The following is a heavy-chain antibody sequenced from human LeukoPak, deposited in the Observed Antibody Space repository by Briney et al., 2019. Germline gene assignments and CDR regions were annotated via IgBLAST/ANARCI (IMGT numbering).Heavy chain of an antibody. J-gene: IGHJ3*02. Sequence: ASVKVSCKASGYTFTSYDINWVRQATGQGLEWMGWMNPNSGNTGYAQKFQGRVTMTRNTSISTAYMELSSLRAEDTAVFYCARGGMVRRVMGAFDIWGQGTLVTVSS. D-gene: IGHD3-10*01. CDR3: ARGGMVRRVMGAFDI. CDR2: MNPNSGNT. CDR1: GYTFTSYD. V-gene: IGHV1-8*01.